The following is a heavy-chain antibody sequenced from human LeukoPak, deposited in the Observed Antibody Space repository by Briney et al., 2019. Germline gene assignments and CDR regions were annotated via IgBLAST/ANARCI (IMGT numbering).Heavy chain of an antibody. CDR3: AKRGIVIRAVIIVGFHKEAYYFDY. D-gene: IGHD3-10*01. CDR1: GITLSNYG. V-gene: IGHV3-23*01. CDR2: ISDSGGST. Sequence: GGSLRLSCAVSGITLSNYGMSWVRQAPGKGLEWVAGISDSGGSTNYADSVKGRFTISRDNPKNALYLQMNSLRAEDTAVYFCAKRGIVIRAVIIVGFHKEAYYFDYWGQGALVTVSS. J-gene: IGHJ4*02.